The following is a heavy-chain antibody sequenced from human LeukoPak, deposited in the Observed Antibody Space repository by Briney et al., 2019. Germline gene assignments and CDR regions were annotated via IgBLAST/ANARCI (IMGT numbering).Heavy chain of an antibody. J-gene: IGHJ4*02. Sequence: VASVKVSCKASGYTFTSYGISWVRQAPGQGLEWMGWISAYNGNTNYAQKLQGRVTMTPDTSTSTAYMELRSLRSDDTAVYYCARRYSYGYADYWGQGTLVTVSS. D-gene: IGHD5-18*01. CDR3: ARRYSYGYADY. CDR2: ISAYNGNT. V-gene: IGHV1-18*01. CDR1: GYTFTSYG.